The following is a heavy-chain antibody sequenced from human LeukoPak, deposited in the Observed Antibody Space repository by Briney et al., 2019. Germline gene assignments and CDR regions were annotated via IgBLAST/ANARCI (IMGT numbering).Heavy chain of an antibody. D-gene: IGHD5-18*01. J-gene: IGHJ4*02. CDR2: ISGSGGST. CDR1: GFTFSSYA. Sequence: PGGSLRLTCAASGFTFSSYAMSWVRQAPGKGLEWVSAISGSGGSTYYADSVKGRFTISRDNAKNSLYLQMNSLRAEDTAVYYCARFGDAAMAHFDCWGQGTLVTVSS. CDR3: ARFGDAAMAHFDC. V-gene: IGHV3-23*01.